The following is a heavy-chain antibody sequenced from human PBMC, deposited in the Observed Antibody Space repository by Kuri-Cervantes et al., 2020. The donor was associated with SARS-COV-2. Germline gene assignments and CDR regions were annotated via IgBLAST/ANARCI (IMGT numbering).Heavy chain of an antibody. V-gene: IGHV3-66*01. CDR1: GFTVSSNY. Sequence: GGSLRLSCAASGFTVSSNYMSWVRQAPGKGLEWVSVIYSGGSTYYADSVKGRFTISRDNSKNTLYLQMNSLRAEDTAVYYCAKGYGSGSYSKYYYYYGMDVWGQGTTVTVSS. D-gene: IGHD3-10*01. CDR2: IYSGGST. CDR3: AKGYGSGSYSKYYYYYGMDV. J-gene: IGHJ6*02.